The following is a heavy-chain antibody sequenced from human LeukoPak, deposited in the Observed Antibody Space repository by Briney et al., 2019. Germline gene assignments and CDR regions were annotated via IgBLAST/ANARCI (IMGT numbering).Heavy chain of an antibody. D-gene: IGHD1-7*01. CDR2: IYYSGST. V-gene: IGHV4-59*01. CDR3: ARDLGTNAD. J-gene: IGHJ4*02. CDR1: GGSISSYY. Sequence: SETLSLTCTVSGGSISSYYWSWLRQPPGKGLEWIGYIYYSGSTNYNPSLKSRVTISVDTSKNQFSLKLSSVTAADTAVYYCARDLGTNADWGQGTLVTVSS.